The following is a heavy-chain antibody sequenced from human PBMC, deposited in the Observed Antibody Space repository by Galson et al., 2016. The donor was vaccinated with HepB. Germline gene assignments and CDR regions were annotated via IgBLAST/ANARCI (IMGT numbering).Heavy chain of an antibody. J-gene: IGHJ6*02. D-gene: IGHD3-10*01. V-gene: IGHV6-1*01. Sequence: CAIPGDSVYNNGAAWVWIRQSPSRGLEWLGRTFYRSTWENHYAGSVINRITISPDTSRNQFSLHLHSLTPEDTAVYYCARAVMLGRGMDVWGQGTTVTVSS. CDR2: TFYRSTWEN. CDR1: GDSVYNNGAA. CDR3: ARAVMLGRGMDV.